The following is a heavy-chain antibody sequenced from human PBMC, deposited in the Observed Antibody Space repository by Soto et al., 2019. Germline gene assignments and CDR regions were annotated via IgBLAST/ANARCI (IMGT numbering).Heavy chain of an antibody. D-gene: IGHD3-10*01. Sequence: GGSLRLSCAASGFTFSSYSMNWVRQAPGKGLEWVSYISSSSSTIYYADSVKGRFTISRDNAKNSLYLQMNSLRDEDTAVYYCARVESPIMVRGVSPYYNWFDPWGQGTLVTVSS. CDR3: ARVESPIMVRGVSPYYNWFDP. J-gene: IGHJ5*02. CDR2: ISSSSSTI. V-gene: IGHV3-48*02. CDR1: GFTFSSYS.